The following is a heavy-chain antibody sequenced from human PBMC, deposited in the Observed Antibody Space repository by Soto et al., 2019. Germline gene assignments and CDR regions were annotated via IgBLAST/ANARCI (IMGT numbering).Heavy chain of an antibody. CDR3: AITFGGDPPYYFDY. CDR1: GGSISSGGYY. CDR2: IYYSGST. Sequence: SETLSLTCTVSGGSISSGGYYWSWIRQHPGKGLEWIGYIYYSGSTYYNPSLKIRVTISVDTSKNQFSLKLSSVTAADTAVYYCAITFGGDPPYYFDYWGQGTLVTVSS. V-gene: IGHV4-31*03. J-gene: IGHJ4*02. D-gene: IGHD2-21*01.